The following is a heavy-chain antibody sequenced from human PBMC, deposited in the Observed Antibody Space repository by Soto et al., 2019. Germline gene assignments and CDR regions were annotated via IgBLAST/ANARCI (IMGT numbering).Heavy chain of an antibody. J-gene: IGHJ4*01. Sequence: GGSLRLSCAASGFSLSDYWMHWVRQVPGKGLLWVSRISVGGRDTTYADSVKGRFTISRDNAKNTLYLQMDSLRAEDTAVYYCAKDQYGDYVSYFDYWGHGTLVTVSS. CDR1: GFSLSDYW. CDR2: ISVGGRDT. CDR3: AKDQYGDYVSYFDY. D-gene: IGHD4-17*01. V-gene: IGHV3-74*03.